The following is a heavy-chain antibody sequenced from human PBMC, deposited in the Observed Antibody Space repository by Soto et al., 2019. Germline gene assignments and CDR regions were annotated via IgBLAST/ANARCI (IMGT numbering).Heavy chain of an antibody. D-gene: IGHD2-15*01. J-gene: IGHJ4*02. CDR2: ISYDGSDK. CDR3: AKETYSGPLDY. Sequence: QVQLVESGGGVVQPGRSLRLSCAASGFTFSSYGMHWVRQAPGKGLEWVAVISYDGSDKYYADSVKGRVTISRDISKNTLYLQMNGLRAEDTAVYYCAKETYSGPLDYWGQGTLVTVSS. CDR1: GFTFSSYG. V-gene: IGHV3-30*18.